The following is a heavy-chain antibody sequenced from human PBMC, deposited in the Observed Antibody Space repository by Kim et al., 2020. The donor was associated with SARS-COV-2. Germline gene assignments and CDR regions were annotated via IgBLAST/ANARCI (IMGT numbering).Heavy chain of an antibody. CDR2: IYPGDSDT. CDR1: IYKFTTYW. V-gene: IGHV5-51*01. J-gene: IGHJ3*01. CDR3: VRRSASGKGYSTFDV. Sequence: GESLKISCKGSIYKFTTYWIGWVRQMPGKGLEWMGIIYPGDSDTRYSPSFQGQVSISAEKSITTVYLQWSSLKASDTAIYYCVRRSASGKGYSTFDVWGQGTLITVSS. D-gene: IGHD3-10*01.